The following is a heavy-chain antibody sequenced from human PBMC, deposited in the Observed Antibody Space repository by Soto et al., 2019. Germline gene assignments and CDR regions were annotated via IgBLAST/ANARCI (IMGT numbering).Heavy chain of an antibody. J-gene: IGHJ4*02. CDR2: INPSGGST. CDR3: AREAYSGYDSSKYFDY. CDR1: GYTFTSYY. V-gene: IGHV1-46*03. Sequence: GPPVKVSCKASGYTFTSYYMHWVRQAPGQGLEWMGIINPSGGSTSYAQKFQGRVTMTRDTSTSTVYMELSSLRSEDTAVYYCAREAYSGYDSSKYFDYWGQGTLVTVSS. D-gene: IGHD5-12*01.